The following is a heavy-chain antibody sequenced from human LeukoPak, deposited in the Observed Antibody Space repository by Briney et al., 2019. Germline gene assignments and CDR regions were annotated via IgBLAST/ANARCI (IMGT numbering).Heavy chain of an antibody. J-gene: IGHJ6*02. CDR1: GFTFSTYA. Sequence: PGGSLRLSCAASGFTFSTYAMNWVRQAPGKGLEWVSAISGSGSSNTYYADSVKGRFTISRDNSKNTLYLQMNSLRAEDTAVYYCAKDQGSYGPLLFGMDVWGQGTTVTVSS. V-gene: IGHV3-23*01. CDR2: ISGSGSSNT. CDR3: AKDQGSYGPLLFGMDV. D-gene: IGHD5-18*01.